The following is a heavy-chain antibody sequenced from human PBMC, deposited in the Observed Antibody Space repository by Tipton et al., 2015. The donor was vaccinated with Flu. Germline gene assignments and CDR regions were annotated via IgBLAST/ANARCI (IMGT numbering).Heavy chain of an antibody. D-gene: IGHD3-22*01. CDR3: ARDSSGYFYYFDY. CDR1: GFTVSSNY. V-gene: IGHV3-53*01. CDR2: IYSGGST. J-gene: IGHJ4*02. Sequence: SLRLSCAASGFTVSSNYMSGVRQAPGKGLEWVSVIYSGGSTYYADSVKGRFTISRDNSKNTLYLQMNSLRAEDTAVYYCARDSSGYFYYFDYWGQGTLVTVSS.